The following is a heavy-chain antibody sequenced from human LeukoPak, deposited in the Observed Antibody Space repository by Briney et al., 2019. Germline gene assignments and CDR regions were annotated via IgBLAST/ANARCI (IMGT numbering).Heavy chain of an antibody. CDR2: IDPDASAS. D-gene: IGHD4-23*01. CDR1: GFSISSSW. CDR3: AGVRAGGNRAFDV. Sequence: GGSLGLSCVASGFSISSSWMHWVRQVPGEGLVWVSRIDPDASASTYADSVKGRFTISRDNAKNTLWLQMNSLRADDTAVYYCAGVRAGGNRAFDVWGQGTVVAVSS. J-gene: IGHJ3*01. V-gene: IGHV3-74*01.